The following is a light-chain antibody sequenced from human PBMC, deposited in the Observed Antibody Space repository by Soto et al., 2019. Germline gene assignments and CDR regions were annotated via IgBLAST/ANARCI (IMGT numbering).Light chain of an antibody. CDR2: EVN. V-gene: IGLV2-14*01. Sequence: QSVLTQPASVSGSPGQSITISCTGSSSDVGGYDYVSWYQQHPGKAPKLMIYEVNNRPAGVSNRFSGSKSGNTASLTISGLQAEDDADYDCSSYTSIRSWVFGGGTKLTVL. CDR1: SSDVGGYDY. J-gene: IGLJ3*02. CDR3: SSYTSIRSWV.